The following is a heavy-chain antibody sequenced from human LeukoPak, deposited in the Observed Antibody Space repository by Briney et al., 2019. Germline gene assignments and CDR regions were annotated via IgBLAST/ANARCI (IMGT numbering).Heavy chain of an antibody. V-gene: IGHV3-30-3*01. CDR3: ARDLSVREWLIGY. CDR2: ISYDGSNK. CDR1: GFTFSSYA. J-gene: IGHJ4*02. D-gene: IGHD3-3*01. Sequence: PGGSLRLSCAASGFTFSSYAMHWVRQAPGKGLEWVAVISYDGSNKYYADSVKGRFTISRDNSKNTLYLQMNSLRAEDTAVYYCARDLSVREWLIGYWGQGTLVTVSS.